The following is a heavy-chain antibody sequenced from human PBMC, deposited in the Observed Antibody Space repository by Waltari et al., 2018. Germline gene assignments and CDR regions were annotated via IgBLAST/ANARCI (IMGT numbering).Heavy chain of an antibody. D-gene: IGHD2-15*01. CDR3: ARGGYCSGGSCSYNWFDP. Sequence: QVQLVQSGAEVKKPGSSVKVSCKASGGTLSSLAIRRERQDPGQGLEWMGRIIPIFGTANYAQKFQGRVTITADKSTSTAYMELGSLRSDDTAVYYCARGGYCSGGSCSYNWFDPWGQGTLVTVSS. V-gene: IGHV1-69*08. J-gene: IGHJ5*02. CDR2: IIPIFGTA. CDR1: GGTLSSLA.